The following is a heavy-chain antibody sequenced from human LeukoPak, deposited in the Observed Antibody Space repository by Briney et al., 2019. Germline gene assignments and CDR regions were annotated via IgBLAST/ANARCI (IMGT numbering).Heavy chain of an antibody. J-gene: IGHJ3*02. CDR2: ISSSGSTI. CDR1: GFTFSSYE. D-gene: IGHD6-19*01. Sequence: GGSLRLSCAASGFTFSSYEMNWVRQAPGKGLEWVSYISSSGSTIYYTDSVEGRFTISRDNAKNSLYLQMNSLRAEDTAIYYCARDSSGWSHDAFDIWGQGTMVTVSS. V-gene: IGHV3-48*03. CDR3: ARDSSGWSHDAFDI.